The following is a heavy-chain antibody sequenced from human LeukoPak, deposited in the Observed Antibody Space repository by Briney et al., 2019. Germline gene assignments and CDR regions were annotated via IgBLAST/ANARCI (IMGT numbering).Heavy chain of an antibody. CDR2: INHSGST. CDR1: GGSFSGYY. CDR3: ARSMVRGVTKHDY. Sequence: PSETLSLTCAVYGGSFSGYYWSWIRQPPGKGLEWIGEINHSGSTNYNPSLKSRVTISVDTSKNQFSLKLSSVTAADTAVYYCARSMVRGVTKHDYWGQGTLVTVSS. J-gene: IGHJ4*02. D-gene: IGHD3-10*01. V-gene: IGHV4-34*01.